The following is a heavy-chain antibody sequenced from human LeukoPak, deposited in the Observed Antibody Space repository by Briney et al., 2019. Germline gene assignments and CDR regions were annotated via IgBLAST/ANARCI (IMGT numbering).Heavy chain of an antibody. CDR3: ATADKWEPLGY. D-gene: IGHD1-26*01. Sequence: ASVKVSCKVSGNSLSETSIHWVRQAPGQWLEWMGGFDPEDGEPIFAQRFQGRFSMTEDTSADTAYMELSSLRPEDTAVYYCATADKWEPLGYWGQGTLVTVSS. J-gene: IGHJ4*02. CDR2: FDPEDGEP. V-gene: IGHV1-24*01. CDR1: GNSLSETS.